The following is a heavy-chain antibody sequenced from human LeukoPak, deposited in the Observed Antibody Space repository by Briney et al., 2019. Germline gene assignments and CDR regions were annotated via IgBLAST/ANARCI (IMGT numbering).Heavy chain of an antibody. J-gene: IGHJ4*02. CDR3: ARNRDGYNSFDY. CDR2: IYYSGSP. Sequence: SETLSLTCTVSGGSINNGGYYWSWIRQHPGKGLEWIGYIYYSGSPYYNPSLRSRVTISVDTSKNHFSLKLSSVTAADTAVYYCARNRDGYNSFDYWGQGTLVTVSS. CDR1: GGSINNGGYY. D-gene: IGHD5-24*01. V-gene: IGHV4-31*03.